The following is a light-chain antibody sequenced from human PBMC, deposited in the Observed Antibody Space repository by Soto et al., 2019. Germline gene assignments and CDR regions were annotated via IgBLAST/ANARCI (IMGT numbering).Light chain of an antibody. CDR1: QSVSSSY. Sequence: EIVLTQSPGTLSLSPGERATLSCRASQSVSSSYLAWYQQKPGQAPRLLIYGASSRATGIPDRFSGSGSGTDFTLTIIRLEPEDFAVYYCQQYGTPVTFGGGTKVEIK. CDR2: GAS. V-gene: IGKV3-20*01. CDR3: QQYGTPVT. J-gene: IGKJ4*01.